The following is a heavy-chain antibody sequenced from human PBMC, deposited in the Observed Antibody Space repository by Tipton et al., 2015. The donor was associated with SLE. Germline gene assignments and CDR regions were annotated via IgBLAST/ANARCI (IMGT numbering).Heavy chain of an antibody. J-gene: IGHJ4*02. Sequence: TLSLTCIVSGGSIIKRHSYCGWIRQAPGKGLEWIGSVYSSGDTFYNPSLKSRVTISVDASKNLFSLQLTSVTAADTATYYCARAADSWGQGTLVTVSS. CDR1: GGSIIKRHSY. V-gene: IGHV4-39*07. D-gene: IGHD6-25*01. CDR2: VYSSGDT. CDR3: ARAADS.